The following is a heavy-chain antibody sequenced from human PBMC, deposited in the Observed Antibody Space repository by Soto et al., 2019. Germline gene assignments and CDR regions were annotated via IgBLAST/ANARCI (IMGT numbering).Heavy chain of an antibody. V-gene: IGHV4-59*01. CDR2: IYYSGST. J-gene: IGHJ6*02. CDR3: ARALEGITVRYGMDV. D-gene: IGHD3-10*01. Sequence: QVQLQESGPGLVKPSETLSLTCTVSGGSISSYYWSWIRQPPGKGLEWIGYIYYSGSTNYNPSLTSRVTISVDTSQNQCSLKLSSVTAADTAVYYCARALEGITVRYGMDVWGQGTTVTVSS. CDR1: GGSISSYY.